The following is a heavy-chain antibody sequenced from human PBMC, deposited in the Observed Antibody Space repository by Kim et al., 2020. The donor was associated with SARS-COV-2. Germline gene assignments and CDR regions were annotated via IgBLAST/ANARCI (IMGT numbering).Heavy chain of an antibody. Sequence: ASVKVSCKASGYTFTSYGISWVRQAPGQGLEWMGWISAYNGNTNYAQKLQGRVTMTTDTSTSTAYMELRSLRSDDTAVYYCARELHGITGTSSPYYYYGMDVWGQGTTVTVSS. D-gene: IGHD1-7*01. J-gene: IGHJ6*02. CDR1: GYTFTSYG. CDR3: ARELHGITGTSSPYYYYGMDV. CDR2: ISAYNGNT. V-gene: IGHV1-18*04.